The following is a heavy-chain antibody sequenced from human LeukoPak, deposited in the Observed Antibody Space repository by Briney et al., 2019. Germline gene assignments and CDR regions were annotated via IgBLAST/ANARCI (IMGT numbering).Heavy chain of an antibody. CDR1: GFTFSSYG. Sequence: GGSLRLSCAASGFTFSSYGMSWVRQAPGKGLEWVSGLSGSGGSTYYADSVKGRFTISRDNSKNTLYLQMNSLRAEDTAVYYCARAAGYSYGYYFDYWGQGTLVSVSS. CDR3: ARAAGYSYGYYFDY. J-gene: IGHJ4*02. V-gene: IGHV3-23*01. D-gene: IGHD5-18*01. CDR2: LSGSGGST.